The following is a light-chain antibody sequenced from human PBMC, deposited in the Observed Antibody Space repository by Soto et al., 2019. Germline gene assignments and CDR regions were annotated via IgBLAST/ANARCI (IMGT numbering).Light chain of an antibody. CDR3: ATWDDSLV. V-gene: IGLV1-47*01. Sequence: QSVLTQPPSASGAPGQRVTISCSGGRSNIGRDYVYWYQQLPGTAPKLLIYRNNQRPSGVPDRFSGSKSGTSASLAISGLRSEDEADYYCATWDDSLVFGGGTQLTVL. CDR2: RNN. CDR1: RSNIGRDY. J-gene: IGLJ7*01.